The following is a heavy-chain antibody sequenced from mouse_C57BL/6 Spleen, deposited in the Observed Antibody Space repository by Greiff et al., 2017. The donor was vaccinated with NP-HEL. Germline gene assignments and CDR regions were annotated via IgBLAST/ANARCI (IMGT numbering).Heavy chain of an antibody. J-gene: IGHJ1*03. D-gene: IGHD1-1*01. CDR3: ASDGRSPYWYFDV. Sequence: QVHVKQPGAELVKPGASVKLSCKASGYTFTSYWMHWVKQRPGRGLEWIGRIDPNSGGTKYNEKFKSKATLTVDKPSSTAYMQLSSLTSEDSAVYYCASDGRSPYWYFDVWGTGTTVTVSS. V-gene: IGHV1-72*01. CDR2: IDPNSGGT. CDR1: GYTFTSYW.